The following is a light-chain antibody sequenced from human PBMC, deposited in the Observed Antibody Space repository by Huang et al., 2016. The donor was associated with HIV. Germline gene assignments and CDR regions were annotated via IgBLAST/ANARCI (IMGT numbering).Light chain of an antibody. Sequence: EIVLTQSPGTLSLSPGERATLSCRASQSVTNNYLAWDQQKPGQAPRLVIYGASSRATGIPDRFRGSGSGTDFTLTISRLEPDDFVVYYCQQYGGSPRTFGQGTKLEIK. CDR2: GAS. CDR1: QSVTNNY. V-gene: IGKV3-20*01. CDR3: QQYGGSPRT. J-gene: IGKJ2*01.